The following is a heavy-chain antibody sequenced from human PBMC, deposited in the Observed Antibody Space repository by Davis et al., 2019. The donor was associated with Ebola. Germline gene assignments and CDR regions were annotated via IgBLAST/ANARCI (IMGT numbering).Heavy chain of an antibody. Sequence: GESLKISCAASGFTFSSYGMHWVRQAPGKGLEWVAVISYDGSNKYYADSVKGRFTISRDNSKNTLYLQMNSLRAEDTAVYYCAKVRVRPTDDGMDVWGKGTTVTVSS. V-gene: IGHV3-30*18. CDR1: GFTFSSYG. CDR2: ISYDGSNK. J-gene: IGHJ6*04. CDR3: AKVRVRPTDDGMDV. D-gene: IGHD4-17*01.